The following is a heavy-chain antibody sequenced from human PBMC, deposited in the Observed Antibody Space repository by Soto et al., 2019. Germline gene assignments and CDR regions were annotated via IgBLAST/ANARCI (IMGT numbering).Heavy chain of an antibody. Sequence: GGSLRLSCAASGFTFSSYAMNWVRQAPGKGLEWVSSLSGSGSSTYYADPVKGRFTISRDNSKNTLSLQMNSLRAEDTAVYYCAKAYSNGWYDYWGQGTLVTVSS. CDR1: GFTFSSYA. D-gene: IGHD6-19*01. CDR3: AKAYSNGWYDY. V-gene: IGHV3-23*01. CDR2: LSGSGSST. J-gene: IGHJ4*02.